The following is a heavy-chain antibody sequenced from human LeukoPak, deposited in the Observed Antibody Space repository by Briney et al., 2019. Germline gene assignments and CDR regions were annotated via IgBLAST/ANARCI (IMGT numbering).Heavy chain of an antibody. D-gene: IGHD3-3*01. Sequence: GGSLRLSCAASGFTFSDYAMSWVRPAPGKGLEWVSTISASGGSTYYADSVKGRFTISRDNSENTLYLQMNSLRAEDTAVYYCARVRNYDRAFNIWGQGTMVTVSS. CDR2: ISASGGST. CDR3: ARVRNYDRAFNI. J-gene: IGHJ3*02. V-gene: IGHV3-23*01. CDR1: GFTFSDYA.